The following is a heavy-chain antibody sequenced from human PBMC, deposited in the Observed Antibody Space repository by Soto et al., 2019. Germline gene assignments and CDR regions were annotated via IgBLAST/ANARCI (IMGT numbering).Heavy chain of an antibody. V-gene: IGHV3-66*01. CDR2: IYNDGTT. Sequence: GSLRLSCAISGFTVSANYMSWVRQAPGMGLEWVSIIYNDGTTLYADSVKGRFTISRDDSKNTLYLQMDSLRAEDTAVYYCARAPTITTIYDYWGQGTLVTVSS. D-gene: IGHD5-12*01. J-gene: IGHJ4*02. CDR1: GFTVSANY. CDR3: ARAPTITTIYDY.